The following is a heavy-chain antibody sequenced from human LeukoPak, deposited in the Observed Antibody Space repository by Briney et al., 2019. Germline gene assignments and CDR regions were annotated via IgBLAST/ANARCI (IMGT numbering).Heavy chain of an antibody. CDR2: INPNSGGT. CDR3: ARGKTMVYCGGDCYRFDN. Sequence: ASVKVSCKASGYTFTGYYMHWVQQAPGQGLEWMGWINPNSGGTNYAQKFQGRVTMTRDTSISTAYMELSRLLSGDTAVYYCARGKTMVYCGGDCYRFDNWGQGTLVTVSS. V-gene: IGHV1-2*02. CDR1: GYTFTGYY. J-gene: IGHJ4*02. D-gene: IGHD2-21*02.